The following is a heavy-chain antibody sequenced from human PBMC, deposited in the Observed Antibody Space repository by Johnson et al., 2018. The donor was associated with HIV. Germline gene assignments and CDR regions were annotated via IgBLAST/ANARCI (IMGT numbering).Heavy chain of an antibody. CDR1: GFTFSSYA. J-gene: IGHJ3*02. V-gene: IGHV3-30-3*01. CDR3: AKDLLTLDAFDI. CDR2: ISYDGSNK. Sequence: QVQLVESGGGVVQPGRSLRLSCAASGFTFSSYAMHWVRQAPGKGLEWVAVISYDGSNKYYADSVKGRFTISRDNSKNTLYLQMKSLRVEDTAVYYCAKDLLTLDAFDIWGQGTMVTVSS.